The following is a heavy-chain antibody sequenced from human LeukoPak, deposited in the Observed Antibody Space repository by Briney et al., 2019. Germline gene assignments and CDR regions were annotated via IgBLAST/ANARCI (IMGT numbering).Heavy chain of an antibody. Sequence: GGSLRLSCTASGFTFGDYAMSWFRQAPGKGLEWVGFIRSKAYGGTTEYAASVKGRFTISRDDSKSIAYLQMNSLKTEDTAVYYCTRVVVEMGIAAAGGYYWGQGTLVTVSS. D-gene: IGHD6-13*01. CDR2: IRSKAYGGTT. CDR1: GFTFGDYA. J-gene: IGHJ4*02. CDR3: TRVVVEMGIAAAGGYY. V-gene: IGHV3-49*03.